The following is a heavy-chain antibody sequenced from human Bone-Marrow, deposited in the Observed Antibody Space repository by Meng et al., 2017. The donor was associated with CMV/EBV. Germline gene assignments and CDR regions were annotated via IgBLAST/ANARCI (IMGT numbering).Heavy chain of an antibody. D-gene: IGHD3-22*01. V-gene: IGHV3-21*01. CDR3: ARDRGGVYYDSSGFVDY. J-gene: IGHJ4*02. Sequence: GESLKISCAASGFTFSSYSMNWVRQAPGKGLEWVTSISSSSSYIYYADAVKGRCPISRDNAKNSLYLQMNSLRAEDTAVYYCARDRGGVYYDSSGFVDYWGQGTLVTVSS. CDR2: ISSSSSYI. CDR1: GFTFSSYS.